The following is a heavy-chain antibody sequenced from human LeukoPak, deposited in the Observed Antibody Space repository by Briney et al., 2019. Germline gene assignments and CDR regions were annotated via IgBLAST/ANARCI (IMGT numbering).Heavy chain of an antibody. D-gene: IGHD3-10*01. V-gene: IGHV1-2*02. J-gene: IGHJ6*03. CDR1: GYTFTGYY. Sequence: ASVKVSCKASGYTFTGYYMHWVRQAPGQGLEWMGWINPNSGGTNYAQKFQGRVTMTRDTSISTAYMELSRLRSDDTAVYCCARDREWFGEQGLYYYYYYMDVWGKGITVTISS. CDR2: INPNSGGT. CDR3: ARDREWFGEQGLYYYYYYMDV.